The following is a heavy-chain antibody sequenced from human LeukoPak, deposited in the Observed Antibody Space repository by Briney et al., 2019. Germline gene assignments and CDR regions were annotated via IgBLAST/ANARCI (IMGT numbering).Heavy chain of an antibody. D-gene: IGHD5-12*01. CDR2: INPNSGGT. V-gene: IGHV1-2*02. CDR1: GYTFTSYG. CDR3: ARGPIYSGYEDY. J-gene: IGHJ4*02. Sequence: ASVKVSCKASGYTFTSYGISWVRQAPGQGLEWMGWINPNSGGTNYAQKFQGRVTMTRDTSISTAYMELSRLRSDDTAVYYCARGPIYSGYEDYWGQGTLVTVSS.